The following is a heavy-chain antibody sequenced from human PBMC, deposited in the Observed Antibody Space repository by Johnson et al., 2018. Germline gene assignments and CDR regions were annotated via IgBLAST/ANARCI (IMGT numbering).Heavy chain of an antibody. CDR3: ARVRSGYSYGYGAFDI. CDR2: ITSSSSYI. V-gene: IGHV3-21*01. CDR1: GFTFSSYS. J-gene: IGHJ3*02. Sequence: VQLVQSGGGLVKPGGSLRLSCAASGFTFSSYSMNWVRQAPGKGLEWVSSITSSSSYIYYADSVKGRFTLSRDNAKNSLYLQMNSLRAEDTAVYYCARVRSGYSYGYGAFDIWGQGTMVTVSS. D-gene: IGHD5-18*01.